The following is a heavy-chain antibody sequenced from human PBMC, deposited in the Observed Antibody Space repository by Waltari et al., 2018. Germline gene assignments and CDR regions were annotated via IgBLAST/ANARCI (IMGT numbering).Heavy chain of an antibody. CDR1: GGSFSGDY. D-gene: IGHD3-22*01. V-gene: IGHV4-34*01. J-gene: IGHJ4*02. CDR3: AIGGTIFRSSDSSGYYY. Sequence: QVQLQQWGAGLLKPSETLSLTSAVYGGSFSGDYWSWIRQHPGKGLEWIGEINHSGSTNYTPSLKSRFTISVETSKNQFSLTLCSVTPADTAVYYCAIGGTIFRSSDSSGYYYWGQGTLVPFSS. CDR2: INHSGST.